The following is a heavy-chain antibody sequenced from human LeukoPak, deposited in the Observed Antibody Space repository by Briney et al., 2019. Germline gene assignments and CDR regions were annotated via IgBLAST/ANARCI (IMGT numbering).Heavy chain of an antibody. D-gene: IGHD1-26*01. V-gene: IGHV3-7*01. J-gene: IGHJ5*02. CDR1: GFTISSYA. CDR3: ARRVGARFDP. Sequence: QPGGSLRLSCAASGFTISSYAMSWVRQAPGKGLEWVANIKQDGSEKYYVDSVKGRFTISRDNAKNSLYLQMNSLRAEGTAVYYCARRVGARFDPWGQGTLVTVSS. CDR2: IKQDGSEK.